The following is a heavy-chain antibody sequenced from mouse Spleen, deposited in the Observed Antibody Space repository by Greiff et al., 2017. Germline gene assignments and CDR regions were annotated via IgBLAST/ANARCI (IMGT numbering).Heavy chain of an antibody. CDR2: ISSGGSYT. CDR3: ARRGDGLFDY. Sequence: EVQRVESGGGLVKPGGSLKLSCAASGFTFSSYAMSWVRQTPEKRLEWVATISSGGSYTYYPDSVKGRFTISRDNAKNTLYLQMSSLRSEDTAMYYCARRGDGLFDYWGPGTTLTVSS. CDR1: GFTFSSYA. J-gene: IGHJ2*01. V-gene: IGHV5-9-3*01. D-gene: IGHD1-1*01.